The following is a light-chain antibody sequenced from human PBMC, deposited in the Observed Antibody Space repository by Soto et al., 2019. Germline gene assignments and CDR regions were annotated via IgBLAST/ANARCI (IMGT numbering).Light chain of an antibody. CDR2: DAS. V-gene: IGKV1-5*01. CDR1: QSISSW. Sequence: DIQMTQSPSTLSASVGDRVTITCRASQSISSWLAWYQQKPGKAPKLLIYDASSLESAVPSRFSGSGSGTEFTLSISSLQADDFAAYYCQQYKSSSAWTFGQGTKVEIK. J-gene: IGKJ1*01. CDR3: QQYKSSSAWT.